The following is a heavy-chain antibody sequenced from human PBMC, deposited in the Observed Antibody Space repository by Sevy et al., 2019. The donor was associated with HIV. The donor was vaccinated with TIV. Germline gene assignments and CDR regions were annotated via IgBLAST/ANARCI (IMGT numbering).Heavy chain of an antibody. CDR3: AREGCTKPHDY. V-gene: IGHV3-23*01. CDR1: GFTFSKYS. J-gene: IGHJ4*02. D-gene: IGHD2-8*01. CDR2: LSFGCGEI. Sequence: GGSLRLSCAASGFTFSKYSMSWVRQPPGKGLEWVSTLSFGCGEINHADSVKGRFTISRDNSKNSLYLQMNNLRAEDTAVYYCAREGCTKPHDYWGQGTLVTGLL.